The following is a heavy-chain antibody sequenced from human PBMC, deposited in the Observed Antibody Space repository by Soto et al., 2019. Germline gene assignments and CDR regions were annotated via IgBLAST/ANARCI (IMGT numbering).Heavy chain of an antibody. V-gene: IGHV3-33*01. D-gene: IGHD2-21*02. CDR3: ARVYTLCAPSFCYYMYV. Sequence: QVELVESGAGVVQPGMSLRLSCAASGFTLNTYGMYWVRQAPGKGLEWVAVSWYDGTNKDYADSVKGRFTISRDNSRKTESLPMLSLRVTDTALSYCARVYTLCAPSFCYYMYVWCQGPKVTAAS. CDR2: SWYDGTNK. J-gene: IGHJ6*02. CDR1: GFTLNTYG.